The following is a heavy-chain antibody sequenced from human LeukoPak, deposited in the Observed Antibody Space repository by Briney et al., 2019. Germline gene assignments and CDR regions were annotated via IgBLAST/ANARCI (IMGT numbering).Heavy chain of an antibody. Sequence: PSETLSLTCAVYGGSFSGYYWSWIRQPPGKGLEWIGEINHSGSTNYNPSLKSRVTISVDTSKNQFSLKLSSVTAADTAVYYCARGDYLLGYWGQGTLVTVSS. CDR3: ARGDYLLGY. D-gene: IGHD3-10*01. J-gene: IGHJ4*02. CDR2: INHSGST. CDR1: GGSFSGYY. V-gene: IGHV4-34*01.